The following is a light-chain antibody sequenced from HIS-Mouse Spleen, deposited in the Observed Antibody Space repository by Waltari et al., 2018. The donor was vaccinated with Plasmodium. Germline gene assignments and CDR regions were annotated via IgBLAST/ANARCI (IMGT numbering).Light chain of an antibody. Sequence: EIVLTQSPATLSLSPGERATLSCRASQRFSSYLAWYQQKPGPAPMLLIYDASNRATGIPARFSGSGSGTDFTLTISSLEPEDFAVYYCQQRSNWPLYTFGQGTKLEIK. CDR2: DAS. CDR1: QRFSSY. CDR3: QQRSNWPLYT. J-gene: IGKJ2*01. V-gene: IGKV3-11*01.